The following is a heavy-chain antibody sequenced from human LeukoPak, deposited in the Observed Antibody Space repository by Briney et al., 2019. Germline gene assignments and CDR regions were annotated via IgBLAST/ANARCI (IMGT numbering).Heavy chain of an antibody. CDR1: GFTFSSYW. J-gene: IGHJ6*02. CDR2: ISSSSSYI. D-gene: IGHD3-10*01. CDR3: ARDHGSGGPSGMDV. V-gene: IGHV3-21*01. Sequence: PGGSLRLSCEASGFTFSSYWMNWVRQAPGKGLEWVSSISSSSSYIYYADSVKGRFTISRDNAKNSLYLQMNSLRAEDTAVYYCARDHGSGGPSGMDVWGQGTTVTVSS.